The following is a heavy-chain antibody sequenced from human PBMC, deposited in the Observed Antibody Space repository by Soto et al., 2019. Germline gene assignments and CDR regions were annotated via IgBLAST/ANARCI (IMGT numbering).Heavy chain of an antibody. CDR3: AKKGTETVGQSWVDP. V-gene: IGHV3-23*01. J-gene: IGHJ5*02. Sequence: EVQLLESGGGLVQPGGSLRLSCAVSGLTFSDCAMYWVRQAPGKGLEWVSSISAGGDGTYYADSVKGRFTISRDNSRKTLYLQMNSLRAEDMAVYYCAKKGTETVGQSWVDPWGQGTLVTVSS. CDR2: ISAGGDGT. CDR1: GLTFSDCA. D-gene: IGHD1-26*01.